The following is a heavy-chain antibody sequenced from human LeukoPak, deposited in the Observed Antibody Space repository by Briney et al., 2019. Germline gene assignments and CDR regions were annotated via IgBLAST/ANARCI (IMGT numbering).Heavy chain of an antibody. J-gene: IGHJ4*02. D-gene: IGHD5-24*01. CDR3: ARDPGRWQQLGYFDY. Sequence: SETLSLTCTVSGGSVSSGSYYWSWVRQPPGKGLEWIGYIYYSGSTNYNPSLKSRVTISVDTSKNQFSLKLSSVTAADTAVCYCARDPGRWQQLGYFDYWGQGTLVTASS. CDR1: GGSVSSGSYY. V-gene: IGHV4-61*01. CDR2: IYYSGST.